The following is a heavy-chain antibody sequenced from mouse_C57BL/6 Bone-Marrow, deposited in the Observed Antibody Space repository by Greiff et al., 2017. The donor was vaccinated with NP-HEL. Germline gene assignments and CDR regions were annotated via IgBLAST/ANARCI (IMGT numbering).Heavy chain of an antibody. D-gene: IGHD1-1*01. Sequence: VQLQQPGAELVKPGASVKMSCKASGYTFTSYWITWVKQRPGQGLEWIGDIYPGSGSTNYNEKFKSKATLTVDTSSSTAYMQLSSLTSEDSAVYYCARLFPSIYYYGSIYYFDYWGQGTTLTVSS. V-gene: IGHV1-55*01. CDR2: IYPGSGST. J-gene: IGHJ2*01. CDR3: ARLFPSIYYYGSIYYFDY. CDR1: GYTFTSYW.